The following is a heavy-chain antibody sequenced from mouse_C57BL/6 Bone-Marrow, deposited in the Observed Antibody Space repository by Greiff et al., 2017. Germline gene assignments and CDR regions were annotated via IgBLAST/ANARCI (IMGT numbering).Heavy chain of an antibody. Sequence: QVQLQQSGPELVKPGASVKLSCKASGYTFTSYDINWVKQRPGQGLEWIGWIYPRDGSTKYNEKFKGKATLTVDTSSSTAYMELHSLTSEDSAVYFCARRPIYYGYDCHFDYWGQGTTLTVSS. D-gene: IGHD2-2*01. J-gene: IGHJ2*01. V-gene: IGHV1-85*01. CDR3: ARRPIYYGYDCHFDY. CDR2: IYPRDGST. CDR1: GYTFTSYD.